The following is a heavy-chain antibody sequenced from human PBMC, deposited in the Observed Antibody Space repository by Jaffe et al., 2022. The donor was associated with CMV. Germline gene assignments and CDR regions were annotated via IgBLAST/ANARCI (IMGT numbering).Heavy chain of an antibody. CDR2: IYYSGST. J-gene: IGHJ4*02. Sequence: QVQLQESGPGLVKPSETLSLTCTVSGGSISSYYWSWIRQPPGKGLEWIGYIYYSGSTNYNPSLKSRVTISVDTSKNQFSLKLSSVTAADTAVYYCARHDWVARPFDYWGQGTLVTVSS. CDR1: GGSISSYY. CDR3: ARHDWVARPFDY. D-gene: IGHD2-21*01. V-gene: IGHV4-59*08.